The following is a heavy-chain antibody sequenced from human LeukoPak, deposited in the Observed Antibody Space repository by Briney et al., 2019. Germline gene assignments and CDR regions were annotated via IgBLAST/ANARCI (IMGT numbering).Heavy chain of an antibody. V-gene: IGHV4-39*07. D-gene: IGHD6-19*01. Sequence: SETLSLTCTVSGGSISSSSYYWGWIRQPPGKGLEWIGSIYYSGSTYYNPSLKSRVTISVDTSKNQFSLKLSSVTAADTAVYYCARGRLGSVAVHGFDYWGQGTLVTVSS. J-gene: IGHJ4*02. CDR2: IYYSGST. CDR1: GGSISSSSYY. CDR3: ARGRLGSVAVHGFDY.